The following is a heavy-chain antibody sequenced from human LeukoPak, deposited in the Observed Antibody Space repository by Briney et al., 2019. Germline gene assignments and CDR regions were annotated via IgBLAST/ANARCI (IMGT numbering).Heavy chain of an antibody. CDR3: ARDDFGSY. CDR1: GGSISSGSYY. Sequence: PPETLSLTCTVSGGSISSGSYYWSWIRQPAGKGLEWIGRIYTSGSTNYNPSLKSRVTISVDTSKNQFSLKLSSVTAADTAVYYCARDDFGSYWGQGILVTVSS. D-gene: IGHD3-10*01. J-gene: IGHJ4*02. V-gene: IGHV4-61*02. CDR2: IYTSGST.